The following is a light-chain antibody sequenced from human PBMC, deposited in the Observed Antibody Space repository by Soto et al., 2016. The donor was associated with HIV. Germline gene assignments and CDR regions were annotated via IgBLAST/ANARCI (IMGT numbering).Light chain of an antibody. CDR3: QAWDSSTGV. CDR1: KLWEKY. Sequence: SYELTQPPSVFVSPGQTARITCSGDKLWEKYVSWYQQKPGQSPVLVIYQDAMRPSGIPERFSGSNSGNTATLTISGTQTMDEADYYCQAWDSSTGVFGGGTELTVL. J-gene: IGLJ2*01. CDR2: QDA. V-gene: IGLV3-1*01.